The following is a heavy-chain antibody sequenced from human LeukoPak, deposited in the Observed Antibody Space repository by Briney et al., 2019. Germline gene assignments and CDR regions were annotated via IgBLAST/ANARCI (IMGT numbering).Heavy chain of an antibody. CDR1: GGSISSSNW. J-gene: IGHJ4*02. CDR2: IYHSGST. V-gene: IGHV4-4*02. Sequence: SGTLSLTCAVSGGSISSSNWWSWVRPPPGKGLEGIGEIYHSGSTNYKQSLKRRVNISGDKSNNQFSLKLSSVTAADTAVYYCARIAAAVDYWGQGTLVTVSS. D-gene: IGHD6-13*01. CDR3: ARIAAAVDY.